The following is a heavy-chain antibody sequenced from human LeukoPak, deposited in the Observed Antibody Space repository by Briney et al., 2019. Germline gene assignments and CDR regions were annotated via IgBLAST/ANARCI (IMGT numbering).Heavy chain of an antibody. Sequence: GGSLRLSCAASGFTFSSFGMHWVRQAPGKGLEWVAFIRYDGSNKHYADFVKGRFTISRDNSKNTLYLQMNSLRAEDTAVYYCARDVSSYYYYYMDVWGKGTTVTVSS. V-gene: IGHV3-30*02. J-gene: IGHJ6*03. CDR3: ARDVSSYYYYYMDV. CDR2: IRYDGSNK. D-gene: IGHD2/OR15-2a*01. CDR1: GFTFSSFG.